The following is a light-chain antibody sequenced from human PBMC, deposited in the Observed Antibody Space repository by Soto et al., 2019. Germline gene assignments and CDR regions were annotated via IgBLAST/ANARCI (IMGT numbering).Light chain of an antibody. Sequence: DIQITQSPSTLSVSVGDRVTITFRASQDIDISLAWFQQRPGKAPEVLIYAASGSVTGVPPTFSGSGSGTEFTLTISSVQPDDFATYFCQNYDTFSWKCGQGNTGAIK. CDR1: QDIDIS. V-gene: IGKV1-5*01. CDR3: QNYDTFSWK. CDR2: AAS. J-gene: IGKJ1*01.